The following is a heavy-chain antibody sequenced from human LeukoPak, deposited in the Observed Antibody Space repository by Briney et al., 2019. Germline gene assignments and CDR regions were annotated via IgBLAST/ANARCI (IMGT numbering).Heavy chain of an antibody. D-gene: IGHD3-22*01. CDR2: IYSGGST. CDR3: ARHSLTYYYDSSGYYGPGDY. J-gene: IGHJ4*02. CDR1: GFTVSSNY. Sequence: GGSLRLSCAASGFTVSSNYMSWVRQAPGKGLEWVSVIYSGGSTYYADSVKGRFTISRDNSKNTLYLQMNSLRAEDTAVYYCARHSLTYYYDSSGYYGPGDYWGQGTLVTASS. V-gene: IGHV3-53*01.